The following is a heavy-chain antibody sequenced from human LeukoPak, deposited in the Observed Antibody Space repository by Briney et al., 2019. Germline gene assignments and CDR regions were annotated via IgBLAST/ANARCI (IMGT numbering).Heavy chain of an antibody. J-gene: IGHJ4*02. CDR1: GFTFSSYG. Sequence: GGSLRLSCAASGFTFSSYGMHWARQAPGKGLEWVAVIWYDGSNKYYADSVKGRFTISRDNSKNTLYLQMNSLRAEDTAVYYCARDRVTGYCSGGSCHMNWGQGTLVTVSS. CDR2: IWYDGSNK. CDR3: ARDRVTGYCSGGSCHMN. V-gene: IGHV3-33*01. D-gene: IGHD2-15*01.